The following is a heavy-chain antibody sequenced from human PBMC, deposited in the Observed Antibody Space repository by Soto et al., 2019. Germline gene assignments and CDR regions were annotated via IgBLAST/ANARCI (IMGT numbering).Heavy chain of an antibody. Sequence: GGSLRLSCAASGFTFSSYAMSWVRQAPGKGLEWVSAISGSGGSTYYADSVKGRFTISRDNSKNTLYLQMNSLRAEDTAVYYCAKREYSSSLTRWFDPWGQGTLVTVSS. V-gene: IGHV3-23*01. D-gene: IGHD6-13*01. J-gene: IGHJ5*02. CDR1: GFTFSSYA. CDR3: AKREYSSSLTRWFDP. CDR2: ISGSGGST.